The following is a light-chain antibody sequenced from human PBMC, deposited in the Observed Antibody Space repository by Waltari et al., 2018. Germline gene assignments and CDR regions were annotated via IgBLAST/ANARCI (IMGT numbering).Light chain of an antibody. J-gene: IGKJ4*01. Sequence: DIVMTQSPVSLPVTPGEPASISCTSRQSLLHNNGKNYLDWYLQKPGQSPQLLIYLGSNRASGVPDRFSGSGSGTDFTLKISRVEAEDVGVYYCMQALQTPRTFGGGTKVEIK. CDR1: QSLLHNNGKNY. V-gene: IGKV2-28*01. CDR3: MQALQTPRT. CDR2: LGS.